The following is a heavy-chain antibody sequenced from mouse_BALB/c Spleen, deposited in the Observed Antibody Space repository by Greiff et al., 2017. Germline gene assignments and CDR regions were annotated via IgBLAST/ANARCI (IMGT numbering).Heavy chain of an antibody. D-gene: IGHD4-1*01. CDR1: GFTFSSYY. CDR2: INSNGGST. CDR3: ARREWDVRYFDV. J-gene: IGHJ1*01. Sequence: EVKVVESGGGLVKLGGSLKLSCAASGFTFSSYYMSWVRQTPEKRLELVAAINSNGGSTYYPDTVKGRFTISRDNAKNTLYLQMSSLKAEDTALYYCARREWDVRYFDVWGAGTTVTVSS. V-gene: IGHV5-6-2*01.